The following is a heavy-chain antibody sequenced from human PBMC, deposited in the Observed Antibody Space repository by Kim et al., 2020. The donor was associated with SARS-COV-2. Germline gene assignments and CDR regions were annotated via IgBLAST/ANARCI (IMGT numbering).Heavy chain of an antibody. J-gene: IGHJ6*02. CDR1: GFKFSNYH. V-gene: IGHV3-11*04. CDR2: IGHDGTLI. CDR3: VRDLRKNRPLTRGRSGRWSRVYGMDV. D-gene: IGHD7-27*01. Sequence: GGSLRLSCAASGFKFSNYHMTWVRLAPGKGLEFVAYIGHDGTLIHYADSVKGRFTVSRDNAKNSLLLQLTSLRADDTAVYYCVRDLRKNRPLTRGRSGRWSRVYGMDVWGQGTTVIVSS.